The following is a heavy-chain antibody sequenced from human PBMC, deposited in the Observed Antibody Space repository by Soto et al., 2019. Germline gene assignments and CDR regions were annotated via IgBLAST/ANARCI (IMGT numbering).Heavy chain of an antibody. CDR3: ARDLAHSSSSAYYGMDV. V-gene: IGHV3-21*01. Sequence: PGGCLGLSCASSGLTFSSYSMNWVRQATGKGLEWVSSISSSSSYIYYADSVKGRFTISRDNAKNSLYLQMNSLRAEDTAVYYCARDLAHSSSSAYYGMDVWGQGTTVTVSS. CDR1: GLTFSSYS. CDR2: ISSSSSYI. J-gene: IGHJ6*02. D-gene: IGHD6-6*01.